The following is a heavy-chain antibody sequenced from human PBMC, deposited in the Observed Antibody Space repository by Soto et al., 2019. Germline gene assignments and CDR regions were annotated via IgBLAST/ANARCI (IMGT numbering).Heavy chain of an antibody. D-gene: IGHD3-9*01. CDR1: GGSFSGYY. J-gene: IGHJ5*02. CDR2: IYHSGST. Sequence: SETLSLTCAVYGGSFSGYYWSWIRQPPGKGLEWIGEIYHSGSTNYNPSLKSRVTISVDKSKNQFSLKLSSVTAADTAVYYCARIYYDILTGYLWFDPWGQGTLVTVSS. CDR3: ARIYYDILTGYLWFDP. V-gene: IGHV4-34*01.